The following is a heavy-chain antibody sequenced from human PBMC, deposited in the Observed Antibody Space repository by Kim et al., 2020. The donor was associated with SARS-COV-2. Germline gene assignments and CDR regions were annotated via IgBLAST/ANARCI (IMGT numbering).Heavy chain of an antibody. V-gene: IGHV4-34*01. J-gene: IGHJ3*02. D-gene: IGHD2-2*02. CDR3: ARTLGYCSSTSCYNDAFD. Sequence: SETLSLTCAVYGGSFSGYYWSWIRQPPGNGLEWIGEINHSGSTNYNPSLKSRVTISVDTSKNQFSLKLSSVTAADTAVYYCARTLGYCSSTSCYNDAFD. CDR1: GGSFSGYY. CDR2: INHSGST.